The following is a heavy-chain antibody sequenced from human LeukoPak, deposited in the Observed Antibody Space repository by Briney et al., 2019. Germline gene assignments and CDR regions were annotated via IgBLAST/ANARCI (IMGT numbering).Heavy chain of an antibody. CDR3: ARDKGSDLGIPPYYYMDV. CDR2: ISSSSSYI. V-gene: IGHV3-21*01. J-gene: IGHJ6*03. Sequence: KPGGSLSLSCAASGFTFSSYSMNWVRQAPGKGLEWVSSISSSSSYIYYADSVKGRFTISRDNAKNSLYLQMNSLRAEDTAVYYCARDKGSDLGIPPYYYMDVWGKGTTVTVSS. CDR1: GFTFSSYS. D-gene: IGHD1-14*01.